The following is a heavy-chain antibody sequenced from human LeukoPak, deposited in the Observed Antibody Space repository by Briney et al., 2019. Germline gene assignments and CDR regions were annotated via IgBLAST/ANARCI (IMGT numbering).Heavy chain of an antibody. Sequence: GRSLRLSCAASGFTFSSYGMHWVRQAPGKGLEWVAVISYDGSNKYYADSVKGRFTISRDNSKNTLYLQMNSLRAEDTAVYYCAKDNYYDSSGQLDHWGQGTLVTVSS. CDR2: ISYDGSNK. D-gene: IGHD3-22*01. CDR3: AKDNYYDSSGQLDH. J-gene: IGHJ4*02. V-gene: IGHV3-30*18. CDR1: GFTFSSYG.